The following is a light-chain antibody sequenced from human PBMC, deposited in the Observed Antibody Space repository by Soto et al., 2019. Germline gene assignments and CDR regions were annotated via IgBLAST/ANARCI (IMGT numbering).Light chain of an antibody. CDR3: LQHNSYPRT. CDR2: AAY. V-gene: IGKV1-17*01. CDR1: QGIRND. Sequence: TRMSQSPSSMSASVGDRVTITCRASQGIRNDVGWYQQKPGKAPKRLIYAAYNLQSGVPSRFSGSGSGTEFTLTISSLQPEDFATYYCLQHNSYPRTFGRGTKVEIK. J-gene: IGKJ4*01.